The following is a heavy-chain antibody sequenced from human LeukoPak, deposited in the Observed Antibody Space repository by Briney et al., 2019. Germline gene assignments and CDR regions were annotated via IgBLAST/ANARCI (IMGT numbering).Heavy chain of an antibody. D-gene: IGHD5-24*01. CDR3: ARGSRRDGYNLFSGAFDI. Sequence: ASVKVSCKASGYTFTSYAISWVRQAPGQGLEWMGGIIPIFGTANYAQKFQGRVTITADESTSTAYMELSSLRSEDTAVYYCARGSRRDGYNLFSGAFDIWGQGTMVTVSS. V-gene: IGHV1-69*13. J-gene: IGHJ3*02. CDR2: IIPIFGTA. CDR1: GYTFTSYA.